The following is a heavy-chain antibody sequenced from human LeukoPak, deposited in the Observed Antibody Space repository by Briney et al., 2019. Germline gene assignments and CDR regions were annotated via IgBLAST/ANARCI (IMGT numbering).Heavy chain of an antibody. CDR3: AGGLPLLDY. J-gene: IGHJ4*02. CDR2: IRTTGDT. D-gene: IGHD2-15*01. CDR1: GFTLSRND. Sequence: GGSLRLSCAASGFTLSRNDIHWVRQAIGKGLEWVSGIRTTGDTYYPDSVKGRFTISRENAKNSLYLQMNSLRDEDTAVYYCAGGLPLLDYWGQGTLVTVSS. V-gene: IGHV3-13*04.